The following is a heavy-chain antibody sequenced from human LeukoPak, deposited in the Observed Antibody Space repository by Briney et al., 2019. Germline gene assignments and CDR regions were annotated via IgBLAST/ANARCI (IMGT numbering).Heavy chain of an antibody. CDR1: GFTFSSYS. D-gene: IGHD7-27*01. CDR3: ARVADGETWGSRPSS. Sequence: GGSLRLSCAASGFTFSSYSTNWVRQAPGKGLEWVSSISSSSSYIYYADSVKGRFTISRDNAKNSLYLQMNSLRAEDTAVYYCARVADGETWGSRPSSWGQGTLVTVSS. CDR2: ISSSSSYI. J-gene: IGHJ5*02. V-gene: IGHV3-21*01.